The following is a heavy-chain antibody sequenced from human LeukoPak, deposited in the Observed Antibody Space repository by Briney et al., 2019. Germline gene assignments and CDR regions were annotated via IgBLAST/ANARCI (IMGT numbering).Heavy chain of an antibody. V-gene: IGHV3-9*01. D-gene: IGHD3-10*01. CDR2: ISWNSGSI. CDR1: GFTFDDYA. J-gene: IGHJ4*02. Sequence: GRSLRLSCAASGFTFDDYAMPWVRQAPGKGLEWVSGISWNSGSIGYADSVKGRFTISRGNAKNSLYLQMNSLRAEDTALYYCAKDTRLLWFGELLLPGGFDYWGQGTLVTVSS. CDR3: AKDTRLLWFGELLLPGGFDY.